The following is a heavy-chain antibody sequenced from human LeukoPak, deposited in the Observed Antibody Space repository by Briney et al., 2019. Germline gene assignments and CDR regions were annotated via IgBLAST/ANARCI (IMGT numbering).Heavy chain of an antibody. CDR2: IHTGWGT. V-gene: IGHV4-61*02. J-gene: IGHJ4*02. CDR1: GGSGGSVSRGSYY. D-gene: IGHD2-2*01. Sequence: SQTLSLTCTVSGGSGGSVSRGSYYWSWIRQPAGKGLEWIGRIHTGWGTKYNPSLKSRLTISRDTSKNQFSLKLTSVTAADTAVYYCARYCSSSSCYSDAFDYWGPGSLVTVSS. CDR3: ARYCSSSSCYSDAFDY.